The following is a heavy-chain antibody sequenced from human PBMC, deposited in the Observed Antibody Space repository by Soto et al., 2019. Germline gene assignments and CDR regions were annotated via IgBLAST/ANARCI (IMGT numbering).Heavy chain of an antibody. Sequence: SVKVSCNASAGTFSSYAISWVRQAPGQGLEWMGGIICIFGTANYAQKFQGRVTITADESTSTAYMELSSLRSEDTAVYYCAWVPHYGDYVGGWFDPWGQGTLVTVSS. CDR1: AGTFSSYA. CDR2: IICIFGTA. CDR3: AWVPHYGDYVGGWFDP. D-gene: IGHD4-17*01. J-gene: IGHJ5*02. V-gene: IGHV1-69*13.